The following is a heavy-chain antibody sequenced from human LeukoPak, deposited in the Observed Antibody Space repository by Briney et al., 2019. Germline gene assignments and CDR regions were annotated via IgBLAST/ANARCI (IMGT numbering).Heavy chain of an antibody. CDR2: ISSSSSYI. J-gene: IGHJ6*02. D-gene: IGHD3-3*01. Sequence: GGSLRLSCAASGFTFSSYSMNWVRQAPGKGLEWVSSISSSSSYIYYADSVKGRFTISRDNAKNSLYLQMNSLRAEDTAVYYCARVCAGSLRIAYYYYYGMDVWGQGTTVTVSS. CDR3: ARVCAGSLRIAYYYYYGMDV. CDR1: GFTFSSYS. V-gene: IGHV3-21*01.